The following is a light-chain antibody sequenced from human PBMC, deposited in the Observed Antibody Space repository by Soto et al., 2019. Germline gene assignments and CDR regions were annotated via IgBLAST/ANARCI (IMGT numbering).Light chain of an antibody. Sequence: DIQMTQSPSSLSASVGDRVTITCRASQSISNYLNWYQQKPGKAPKFLISAASSLQSGVPSRFSGGGSGTDFTLTISSLQAEDSAIYYCQQSYSTPRTFGQGTKVEIK. J-gene: IGKJ1*01. CDR3: QQSYSTPRT. V-gene: IGKV1-39*01. CDR2: AAS. CDR1: QSISNY.